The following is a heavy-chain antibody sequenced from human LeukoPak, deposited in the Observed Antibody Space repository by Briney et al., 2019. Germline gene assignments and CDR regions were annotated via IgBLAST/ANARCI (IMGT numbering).Heavy chain of an antibody. V-gene: IGHV3-30*12. Sequence: PGGSLRLSCTASGFSFSDYGMHWVRQAPGKGLEWVAFIRFDESLKYYADSANGRFVISRDISKNTLYLQMNSLRAEDTAVYYRARQYSSGWYGGYFDYWGQGTLVTVSS. D-gene: IGHD6-19*01. CDR2: IRFDESLK. J-gene: IGHJ4*02. CDR1: GFSFSDYG. CDR3: ARQYSSGWYGGYFDY.